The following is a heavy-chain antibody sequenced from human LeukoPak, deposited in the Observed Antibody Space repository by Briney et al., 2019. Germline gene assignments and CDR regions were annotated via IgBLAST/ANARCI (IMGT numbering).Heavy chain of an antibody. J-gene: IGHJ4*02. CDR2: INIRSSSV. V-gene: IGHV3-48*01. Sequence: GGSLRLSCAASGFTFSNYNMNWVRQAPGKGLEWVSYINIRSSSVYYADSVKGRFTISRDNVRNSLYLQMNSLRAEDTAVYYCAGGGGWVFYSWGQGTLVTVSA. CDR3: AGGGGWVFYS. D-gene: IGHD3-16*01. CDR1: GFTFSNYN.